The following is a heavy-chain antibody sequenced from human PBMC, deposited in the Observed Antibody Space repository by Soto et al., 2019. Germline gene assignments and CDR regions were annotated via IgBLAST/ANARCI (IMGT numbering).Heavy chain of an antibody. CDR1: GYTFTGYA. CDR3: ARGFDYYGMDV. V-gene: IGHV1-3*01. Sequence: ASVKVSCKASGYTFTGYAMHWVRQAPGQRLEWMGWINAGGGNTKYSQKFQGRVTMTRDTSTSTVYMELSSLRSEDTAVYYCARGFDYYGMDVWGQGTTVTVSS. CDR2: INAGGGNT. D-gene: IGHD3-3*01. J-gene: IGHJ6*02.